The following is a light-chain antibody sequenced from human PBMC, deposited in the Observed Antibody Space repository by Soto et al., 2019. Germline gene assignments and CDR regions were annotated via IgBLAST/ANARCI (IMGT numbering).Light chain of an antibody. V-gene: IGLV2-14*03. J-gene: IGLJ1*01. Sequence: QSVLTHPASVSGSPRHWIRIFWTENSSDVGGYNYVSWYQQHPGKAPKLMIYDVSNRPSGVSNRFSGSKSGNTASLTISGLHAEEEADYYCSSYTSSSLHVFGTGTKVTLL. CDR1: SSDVGGYNY. CDR3: SSYTSSSLHV. CDR2: DVS.